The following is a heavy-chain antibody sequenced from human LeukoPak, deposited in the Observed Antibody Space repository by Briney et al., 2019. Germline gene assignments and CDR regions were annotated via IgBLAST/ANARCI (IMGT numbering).Heavy chain of an antibody. J-gene: IGHJ4*02. CDR2: VKEDGSEK. D-gene: IGHD6-13*01. V-gene: IGHV3-7*01. CDR3: ARDPGIAAAGTVGYFDY. CDR1: GFTFGIYW. Sequence: GGSLRLSCAASGFTFGIYWMSWVRQAPGKGLEWVANVKEDGSEKYYVDSVKGRFTISRDNAKNSLYLQLNSLRAEDTAVYYSARDPGIAAAGTVGYFDYWGQGTLVTVSS.